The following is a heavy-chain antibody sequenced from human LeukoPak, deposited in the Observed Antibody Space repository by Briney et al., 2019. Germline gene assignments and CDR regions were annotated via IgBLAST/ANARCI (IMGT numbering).Heavy chain of an antibody. CDR2: IYYSGST. CDR1: GGSISSYY. J-gene: IGHJ6*02. Sequence: NPSETLSLTCTVSGGSISSYYWSWIRQPPGKGLEWIGSIYYSGSTYYNPSLKSRVTISVDTSKNQFSLKLSSVTAADTAVYYCATRKGPGHYYYYGMDVWGQGTTVTVSS. V-gene: IGHV4-59*12. CDR3: ATRKGPGHYYYYGMDV.